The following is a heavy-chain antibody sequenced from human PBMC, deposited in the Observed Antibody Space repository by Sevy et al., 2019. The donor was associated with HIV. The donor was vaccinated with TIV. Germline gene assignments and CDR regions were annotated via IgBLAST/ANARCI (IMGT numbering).Heavy chain of an antibody. J-gene: IGHJ4*02. CDR3: AKDGGHIDIDY. CDR1: GFTFSDHG. D-gene: IGHD2-15*01. V-gene: IGHV3-30*18. CDR2: ISFDGSVK. Sequence: GGSLRLSCEASGFTFSDHGMNWVRQAPGKGLEWVALISFDGSVKYYADSVKGRFTISRDNAKNTVSVQMNSLRPEDTATYYCAKDGGHIDIDYWGQGILVTVSS.